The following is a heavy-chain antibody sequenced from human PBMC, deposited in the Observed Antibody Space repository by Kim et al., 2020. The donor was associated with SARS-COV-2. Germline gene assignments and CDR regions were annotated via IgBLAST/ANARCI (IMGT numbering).Heavy chain of an antibody. V-gene: IGHV4-59*01. CDR2: IYYSGST. CDR1: GGSISSYY. Sequence: SETLSLTCTVSGGSISSYYWSWIRQPPGKGLEWIGYIYYSGSTNYNPSLKSRVTISVDTSKNQFSLKLSSVTAADTAVYYCARVGFFGVRGYYYYGMDVWGQGTTVTVSS. D-gene: IGHD3-10*01. J-gene: IGHJ6*02. CDR3: ARVGFFGVRGYYYYGMDV.